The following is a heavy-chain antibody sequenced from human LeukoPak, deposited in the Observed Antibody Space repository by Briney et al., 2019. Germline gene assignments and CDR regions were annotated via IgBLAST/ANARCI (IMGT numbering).Heavy chain of an antibody. V-gene: IGHV1-69*06. CDR2: IIPIFGTA. Sequence: GASVKVSCKASGGTFSSYAISWVRQAPGQGLEWMGRIIPIFGTANYAQKFQGRVTITADKSTSTAYMELSSLRSEDTAVYYCAREGRYCSSTSCYTTRFDPWGQGTLVTVSS. J-gene: IGHJ5*02. CDR3: AREGRYCSSTSCYTTRFDP. CDR1: GGTFSSYA. D-gene: IGHD2-2*02.